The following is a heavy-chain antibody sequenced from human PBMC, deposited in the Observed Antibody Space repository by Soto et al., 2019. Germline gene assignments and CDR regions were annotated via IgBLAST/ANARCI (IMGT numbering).Heavy chain of an antibody. CDR2: ISDSGGTS. CDR1: GFIFSNYV. D-gene: IGHD1-26*01. CDR3: AKRPRALLTFDY. J-gene: IGHJ4*02. Sequence: EVQLVDSGGGLVQPGGSLRLSCAASGFIFSNYVMSWFRQAPGKGLEWVSSISDSGGTSYYADSVKGRFPISRDNSKNTLYLQMNSLRAEDTAIYYCAKRPRALLTFDYWGQGTLVTGSS. V-gene: IGHV3-23*04.